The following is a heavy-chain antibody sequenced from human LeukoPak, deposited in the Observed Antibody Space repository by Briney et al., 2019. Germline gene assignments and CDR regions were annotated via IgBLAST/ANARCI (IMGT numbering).Heavy chain of an antibody. CDR3: ARDQEGFDY. J-gene: IGHJ4*02. CDR1: GYTLTELS. CDR2: FDPEDGET. V-gene: IGHV1-24*01. Sequence: SVKVSCKVSGYTLTELSMHWVRQAPGKGLEWMGGFDPEDGETIYAQKFQGRVTVTRDTSTSTVHMELSGLRSEDTAVYYCARDQEGFDYWGQGTLVTVSS.